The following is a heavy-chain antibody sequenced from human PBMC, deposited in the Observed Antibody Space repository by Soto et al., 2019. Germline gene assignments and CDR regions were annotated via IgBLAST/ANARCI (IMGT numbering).Heavy chain of an antibody. CDR1: GGSVSSESYY. J-gene: IGHJ5*02. Sequence: TSETLSLTCSVSGGSVSSESYYWGWIRQTPGKGLEWIGNVENSGSTKYNPSLKSRVTISVDTSKNQFSLKLSSVTGADTAVYYCARERGDSHWIDPWGQGTLVTVSS. CDR3: ARERGDSHWIDP. V-gene: IGHV4-61*01. CDR2: VENSGST. D-gene: IGHD2-21*01.